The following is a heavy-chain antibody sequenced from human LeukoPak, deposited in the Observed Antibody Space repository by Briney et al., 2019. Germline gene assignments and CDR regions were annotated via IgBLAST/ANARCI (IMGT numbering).Heavy chain of an antibody. J-gene: IGHJ4*02. D-gene: IGHD3-10*01. V-gene: IGHV4-39*01. CDR2: IYYSGST. CDR3: ARQAEGSGSYYTTGDYYFDY. Sequence: SETLSLTCTVSGGSISSSSYYRGWIRQPPGKGLEWIGSIYYSGSTYYNPSLKSRVTISVDTSKNQFSLKLSSVTAADTAVYYCARQAEGSGSYYTTGDYYFDYWGQGTLVTVSS. CDR1: GGSISSSSYY.